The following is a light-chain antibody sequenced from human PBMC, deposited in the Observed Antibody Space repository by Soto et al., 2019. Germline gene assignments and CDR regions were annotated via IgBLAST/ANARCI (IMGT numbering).Light chain of an antibody. Sequence: EIVMTQSPATLSVSPGERATLSCRASQSVSSDLAWYQQKPGQAPRLLIYGASTRATGIPARFSGSGSGTDFTLTISSLQPEDFATYYCLLDFRYFWAFGQGTKVDIK. J-gene: IGKJ1*01. CDR3: LLDFRYFWA. CDR1: QSVSSD. V-gene: IGKV3-15*01. CDR2: GAS.